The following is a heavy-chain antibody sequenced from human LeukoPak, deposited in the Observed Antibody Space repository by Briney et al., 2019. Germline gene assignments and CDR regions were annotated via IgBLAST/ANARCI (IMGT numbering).Heavy chain of an antibody. CDR1: GFTFSSYS. CDR3: ARGVLTQYYYDSSGLVDAFDI. CDR2: ISSSSSYI. J-gene: IGHJ3*02. D-gene: IGHD3-22*01. Sequence: PGGSLRLSCAASGFTFSSYSMNWVRQAPGKGLEWVSSISSSSSYIYYADSVKGRFTISRDNAKNSLYLQMNSLRAEDTAVYYCARGVLTQYYYDSSGLVDAFDIWGQGTMVTVSS. V-gene: IGHV3-21*01.